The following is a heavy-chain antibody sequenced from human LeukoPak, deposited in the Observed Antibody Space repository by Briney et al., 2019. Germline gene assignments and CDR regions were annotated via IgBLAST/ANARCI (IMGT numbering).Heavy chain of an antibody. V-gene: IGHV3-21*01. J-gene: IGHJ4*02. CDR2: ISSSSSHI. D-gene: IGHD6-13*01. CDR3: VGGQQLGFDY. Sequence: PGGSLRLSCAASGFTFSSYSMNWVRQAPGKGLEWVSSISSSSSHIYYADSVKGRFTISRDNAKNSLYLQMNSLRAEDTAVYYCVGGQQLGFDYWGQGTLVTVSS. CDR1: GFTFSSYS.